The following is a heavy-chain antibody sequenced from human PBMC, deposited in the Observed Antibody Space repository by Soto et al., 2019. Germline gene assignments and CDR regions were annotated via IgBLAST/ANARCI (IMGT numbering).Heavy chain of an antibody. Sequence: SETLSLTCTVSGGSISSGGYYWSWIRQHPGKGLEWIGYIYYSGSTYYNPSLKSRVTISVDTSKNQFSLKLSSVTAADTAVYYCASYYYDSGWAFDIWGQGTMVTVSS. CDR1: GGSISSGGYY. V-gene: IGHV4-31*03. J-gene: IGHJ3*02. CDR3: ASYYYDSGWAFDI. D-gene: IGHD3-10*01. CDR2: IYYSGST.